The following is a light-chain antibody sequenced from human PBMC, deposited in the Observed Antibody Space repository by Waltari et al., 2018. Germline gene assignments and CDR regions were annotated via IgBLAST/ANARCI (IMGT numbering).Light chain of an antibody. CDR1: RYVGTS. J-gene: IGKJ2*01. CDR2: DAS. V-gene: IGKV3-15*01. Sequence: EIVMTQSPATLSMSPGERATLSCRASRYVGTSLPWYQQQPGQAPRLLSYDASARATGFPTRFSGSGSGTEFTLTISSLQSEDFVVYYCQQYNYWPPAYSFGQGTKLEIK. CDR3: QQYNYWPPAYS.